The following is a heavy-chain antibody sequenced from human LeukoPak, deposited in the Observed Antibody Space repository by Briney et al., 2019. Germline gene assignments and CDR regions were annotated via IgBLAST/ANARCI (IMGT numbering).Heavy chain of an antibody. CDR2: ISYDGSNK. V-gene: IGHV3-30*04. D-gene: IGHD6-19*01. CDR1: GFTFSSYA. J-gene: IGHJ5*02. CDR3: AKDPLPVADNNWFDP. Sequence: PGRSLRLSCATSGFTFSSYAMHWVRQAPGKGLEWVAVISYDGSNKYYADSVKGRFTISRDNSKNTLYLQMNSLRAEDTAVYYCAKDPLPVADNNWFDPWGQGTLVTVSS.